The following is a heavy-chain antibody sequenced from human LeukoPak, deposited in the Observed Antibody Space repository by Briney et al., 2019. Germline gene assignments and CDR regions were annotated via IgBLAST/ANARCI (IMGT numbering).Heavy chain of an antibody. CDR2: NYYTGST. Sequence: PSETLSLTCTVSGGSISSYYWSWLRQPPGKGLEYIGYNYYTGSTNYNPSLKSRVTISVDTSKDQFSLNLSSVTAADTAVYYCARLRGVYGAFDYWGQGTLVTVSS. CDR1: GGSISSYY. V-gene: IGHV4-59*08. CDR3: ARLRGVYGAFDY. J-gene: IGHJ4*02. D-gene: IGHD4/OR15-4a*01.